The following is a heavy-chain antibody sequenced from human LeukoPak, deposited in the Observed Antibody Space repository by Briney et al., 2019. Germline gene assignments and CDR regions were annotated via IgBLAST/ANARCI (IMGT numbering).Heavy chain of an antibody. Sequence: GGSLRLSCAASGFTPSTYTMNWVRQAPGKGLQWFSYISSSSSTIYYADSVKGRFTISRDNAKNSLYLQMNSLRDEDTAVYYCAREYSSSSGRAFDIWGQGTMVTVSS. D-gene: IGHD6-6*01. CDR1: GFTPSTYT. V-gene: IGHV3-48*02. CDR3: AREYSSSSGRAFDI. J-gene: IGHJ3*02. CDR2: ISSSSSTI.